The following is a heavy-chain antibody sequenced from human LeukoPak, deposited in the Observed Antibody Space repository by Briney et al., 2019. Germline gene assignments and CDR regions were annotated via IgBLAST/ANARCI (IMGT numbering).Heavy chain of an antibody. D-gene: IGHD2-2*01. V-gene: IGHV3-23*01. Sequence: GASLRLSCAASGFTFSSYAMSWVRQAPRKGLEWVSAISGSGGSTYYADSVKGRFTISRDNSKNTLYLQMNSRRAEDTAVYYCAKDLAPCSTTSCSYGMDVWGHGTTVTASS. CDR3: AKDLAPCSTTSCSYGMDV. CDR2: ISGSGGST. J-gene: IGHJ6*02. CDR1: GFTFSSYA.